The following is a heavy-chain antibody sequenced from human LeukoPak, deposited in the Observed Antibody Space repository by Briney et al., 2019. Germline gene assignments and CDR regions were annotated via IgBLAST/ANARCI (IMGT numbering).Heavy chain of an antibody. Sequence: GGSLRLSCAASGFTFSTYTMNWVRQAPGKGLEWVSSISSSSTYIFYADSLKGRFTISRDNAKNSLYLQMNSLRAEDTAVYYCARGPSGYHNTGGQGTLVTVSS. J-gene: IGHJ4*02. D-gene: IGHD5-12*01. CDR3: ARGPSGYHNT. CDR2: ISSSSTYI. CDR1: GFTFSTYT. V-gene: IGHV3-21*01.